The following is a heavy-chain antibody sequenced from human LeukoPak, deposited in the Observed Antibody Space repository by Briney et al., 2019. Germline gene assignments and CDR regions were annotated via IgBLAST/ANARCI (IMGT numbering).Heavy chain of an antibody. J-gene: IGHJ5*02. CDR2: ISSNGGST. CDR1: GFTFSNYA. V-gene: IGHV3-64D*06. D-gene: IGHD6-13*01. Sequence: GGSLRLSCSASGFTFSNYAMHWVRKAPGKGLEYVSAISSNGGSTYYADSVKGRFTISRDNSKNTLYLQMSSLRAEDTAVYYCLKDRSGYSSSWYGGWNWFDPWGQGTLVTVSS. CDR3: LKDRSGYSSSWYGGWNWFDP.